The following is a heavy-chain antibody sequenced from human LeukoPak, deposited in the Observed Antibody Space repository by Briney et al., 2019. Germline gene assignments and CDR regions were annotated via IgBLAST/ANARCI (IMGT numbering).Heavy chain of an antibody. CDR1: GFIFSDYG. D-gene: IGHD3-10*01. J-gene: IGHJ4*02. V-gene: IGHV3-30*02. CDR2: VRNDGGDK. CDR3: AKHYYGSGSQKYYFDY. Sequence: SGGSLRLSCAASGFIFSDYGMHWVRQAPGKGLEWVTMVRNDGGDKYYADSVRGRLTISRDNSKNTLYLQMNSLRPEDTAVYYCAKHYYGSGSQKYYFDYWGQGTLVTVSS.